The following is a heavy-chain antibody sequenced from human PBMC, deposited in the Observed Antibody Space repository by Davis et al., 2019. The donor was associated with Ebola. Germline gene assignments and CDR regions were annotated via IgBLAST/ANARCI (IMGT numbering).Heavy chain of an antibody. D-gene: IGHD5-18*01. J-gene: IGHJ4*02. V-gene: IGHV3-30*02. CDR2: IRYDGSNK. Sequence: GESLKISCAASGFIFSNYAMSWVRQAPGKGLEWVAFIRYDGSNKYYADSVKGRFTVSRDNSKNTLYLQMNSLRAEDTAVYYCARAATNTAMVYFDYWGQGTLVTVSS. CDR1: GFIFSNYA. CDR3: ARAATNTAMVYFDY.